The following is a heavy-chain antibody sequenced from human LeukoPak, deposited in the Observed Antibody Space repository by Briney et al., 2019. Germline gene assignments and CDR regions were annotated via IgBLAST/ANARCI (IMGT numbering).Heavy chain of an antibody. CDR2: ISSNGGST. CDR1: GFTFSSYA. V-gene: IGHV3-64*01. J-gene: IGHJ3*02. CDR3: ARVGDNNAFDI. D-gene: IGHD1-14*01. Sequence: GGSLRLSCAASGFTFSSYAMHWVRQAPGKGLECVSAISSNGGSTYYANSVKGRFTISRDNSKNTLYLQTGSLRAEDMAVYYCARVGDNNAFDIWGQGTMVTVSS.